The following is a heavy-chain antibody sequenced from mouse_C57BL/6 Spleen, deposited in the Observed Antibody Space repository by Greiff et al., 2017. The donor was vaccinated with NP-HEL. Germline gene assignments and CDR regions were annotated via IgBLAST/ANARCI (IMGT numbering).Heavy chain of an antibody. V-gene: IGHV5-9-1*02. Sequence: EVKLMESGEGLVKPGGSLKLSCAASGFTFSSYAMSWVRQTPEKRLEWVAYISSGGDYIYYADTVKGRFTISRDNARNTLYLQMSSLKSEDTAMYYCTRGGSSYNFDVWGTGTTVTVSS. D-gene: IGHD1-1*01. CDR2: ISSGGDYI. CDR1: GFTFSSYA. CDR3: TRGGSSYNFDV. J-gene: IGHJ1*03.